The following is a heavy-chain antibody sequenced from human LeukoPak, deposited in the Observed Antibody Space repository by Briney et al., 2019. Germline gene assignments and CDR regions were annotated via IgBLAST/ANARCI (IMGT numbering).Heavy chain of an antibody. CDR3: AKDSTGYHPGY. V-gene: IGHV3-30*02. J-gene: IGHJ4*02. D-gene: IGHD3-9*01. CDR1: GFSFSSCG. Sequence: GGSLRLSCAASGFSFSSCGMHWVRQRPGRGPEWVALIPYDGIDENYADFAKGRFTISRDNLKNTVYLLINSVRTEDTAVYYCAKDSTGYHPGYWGQGTLVTVSS. CDR2: IPYDGIDE.